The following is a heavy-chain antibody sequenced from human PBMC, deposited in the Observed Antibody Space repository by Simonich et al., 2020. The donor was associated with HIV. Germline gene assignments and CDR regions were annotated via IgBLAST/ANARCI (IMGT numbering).Heavy chain of an antibody. J-gene: IGHJ4*02. V-gene: IGHV3-33*01. Sequence: QVQLVESGGGVVQPGRSLTLSCAASGFTFSSYGMHWVRQAPGKGLEWVAVIWYDGSNKYYADSVKGRFTISRDDSKNTLYLQMNSLRAEDTAVYYCARGWDGSSSFLDDYWGQGTLVTVPS. CDR1: GFTFSSYG. D-gene: IGHD6-6*01. CDR2: IWYDGSNK. CDR3: ARGWDGSSSFLDDY.